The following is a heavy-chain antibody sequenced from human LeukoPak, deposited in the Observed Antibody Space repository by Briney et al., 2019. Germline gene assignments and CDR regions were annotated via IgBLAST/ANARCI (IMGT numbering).Heavy chain of an antibody. Sequence: GGSLRLSCAASGFTISINYMKSVRQAPGKGLEWVSVIYSGGSTYYADSVTGRFTISRDESTNTIYRQMNSVRAEDTAVYYCARDRGAYYYDSDYWGQGTLVTVSS. V-gene: IGHV3-66*01. CDR1: GFTISINY. CDR3: ARDRGAYYYDSDY. CDR2: IYSGGST. J-gene: IGHJ4*02. D-gene: IGHD3-10*01.